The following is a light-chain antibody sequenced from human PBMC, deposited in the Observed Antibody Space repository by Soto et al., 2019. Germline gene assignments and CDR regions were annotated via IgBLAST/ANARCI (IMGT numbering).Light chain of an antibody. J-gene: IGKJ1*01. V-gene: IGKV3-15*01. CDR2: GVS. Sequence: EVVITQSPATLSVSPGESATLSCRASQSISINKLAWYQQKPGQAPRLLLFGVSNRATGIPARFSGSGSGTDFSLTISSLQSEDFAVYYCQQYDYWPRTFGQGTKVDIK. CDR1: QSISIN. CDR3: QQYDYWPRT.